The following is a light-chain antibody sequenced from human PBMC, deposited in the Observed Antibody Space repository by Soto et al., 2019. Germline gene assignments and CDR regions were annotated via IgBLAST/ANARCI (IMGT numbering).Light chain of an antibody. CDR3: QRYNDCPFT. Sequence: EIVMTQSPATLSVSPGERVTLSCRASQSLSTCLAWYQQKPGQAPRLLIYDASTKATGIPSRFSGSGSATDFTLTISSLQSEDFAVYYCQRYNDCPFTFGQGTKLEI. J-gene: IGKJ2*01. CDR2: DAS. V-gene: IGKV3-15*01. CDR1: QSLSTC.